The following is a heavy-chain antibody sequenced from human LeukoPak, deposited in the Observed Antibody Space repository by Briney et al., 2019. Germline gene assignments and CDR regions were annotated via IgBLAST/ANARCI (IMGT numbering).Heavy chain of an antibody. D-gene: IGHD3-3*01. CDR1: GFTFSSYD. CDR3: ARAVRTIFGVPKSYYYMDV. J-gene: IGHJ6*03. CDR2: IGTAGDT. V-gene: IGHV3-13*01. Sequence: GGSLRLSCAASGFTFSSYDMHWVRQATGKGLEWVSAIGTAGDTYYPGSVKGRFTISRENAKNSLYLQMNSLRAGDTAVYYCARAVRTIFGVPKSYYYMDVWGKGTTVTVSS.